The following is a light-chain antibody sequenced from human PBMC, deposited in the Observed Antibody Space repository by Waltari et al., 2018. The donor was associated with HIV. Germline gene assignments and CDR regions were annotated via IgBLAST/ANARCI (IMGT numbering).Light chain of an antibody. J-gene: IGKJ1*01. CDR1: ETVNSN. CDR2: GAT. V-gene: IGKV3-15*01. CDR3: QHDNNWPPWT. Sequence: EIIMTQSPPTLSASPGDTVILSCRASETVNSNLAWYQQDPGQPPRLLSYGATTRATGVPGRFTGSGSETEFILSISSLQAEDFAVYYCQHDNNWPPWTFGPGTTVEVK.